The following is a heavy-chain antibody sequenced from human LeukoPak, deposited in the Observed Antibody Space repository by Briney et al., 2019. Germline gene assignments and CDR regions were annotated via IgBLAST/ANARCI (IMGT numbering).Heavy chain of an antibody. CDR2: IRNDGTNK. Sequence: PGGSLRLSCAASGFTFSSSGMHWVRQAPGKGLEWVAFIRNDGTNKYYADSVKGRFTISRDNSKNTLYLQMNSLRVEDTTVNYCAKDRTGTYFDYWGQGILVTVSS. V-gene: IGHV3-30*02. D-gene: IGHD1-7*01. J-gene: IGHJ4*02. CDR3: AKDRTGTYFDY. CDR1: GFTFSSSG.